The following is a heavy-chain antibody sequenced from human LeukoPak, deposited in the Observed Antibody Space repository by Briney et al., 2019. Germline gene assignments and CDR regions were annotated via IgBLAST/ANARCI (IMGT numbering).Heavy chain of an antibody. V-gene: IGHV4-34*01. CDR3: ARPKGYSYANYFDY. D-gene: IGHD5-18*01. CDR1: GGSFSGYY. J-gene: IGHJ4*02. Sequence: PSETLSLTCAVYGGSFSGYYWSWIRQPPGKGLEWIGEINHSGSTNYNPSLKGRVTISVDTSKNQFSLKLSSVTAADTAVYYCARPKGYSYANYFDYWGQGTLVTVSS. CDR2: INHSGST.